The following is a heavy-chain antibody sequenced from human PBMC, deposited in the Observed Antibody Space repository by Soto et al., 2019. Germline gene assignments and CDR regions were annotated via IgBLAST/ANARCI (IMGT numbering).Heavy chain of an antibody. Sequence: QVQLVESGGGVVQPGRSLRLSCAASGFTFSSYGMHWVRQAPGKGLEWVAVISYDGSNKYYADSVKGRFTISRDNSKNTLYLQRNSLRAEDTAVYYCAKGLSDTKAGYFDYWGQGTLVTVSS. CDR3: AKGLSDTKAGYFDY. J-gene: IGHJ4*02. D-gene: IGHD2-8*01. CDR1: GFTFSSYG. CDR2: ISYDGSNK. V-gene: IGHV3-30*18.